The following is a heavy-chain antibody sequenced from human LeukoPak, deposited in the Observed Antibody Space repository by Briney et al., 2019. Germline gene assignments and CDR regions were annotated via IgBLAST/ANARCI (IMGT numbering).Heavy chain of an antibody. CDR1: GFALSNYL. CDR2: IKQDGSEK. CDR3: VREARSRSGMDV. Sequence: GGCLRLSCAASGFALSNYLMSWVRRAPGKGLEWVANIKQDGSEKYYVDSVKGRFTISRDNAKNSLYLQMNSLRAEDTAVYYCVREARSRSGMDVWGQGTTVTVSS. V-gene: IGHV3-7*01. J-gene: IGHJ6*02.